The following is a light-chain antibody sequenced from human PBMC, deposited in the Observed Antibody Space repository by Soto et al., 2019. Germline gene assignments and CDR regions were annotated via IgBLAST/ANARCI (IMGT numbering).Light chain of an antibody. J-gene: IGLJ1*01. V-gene: IGLV1-47*01. CDR2: RNN. CDR3: AAWDDSLSGSYV. Sequence: QSVLTQPPSASGTPGQRVTISCSGSSSNIGSNYVYWYQQLPGTAPKLLIYRNNQRPSGVTDRFSGSKAGASASLDISGRRSEDEADYYCAAWDDSLSGSYVFGTGTKLTVL. CDR1: SSNIGSNY.